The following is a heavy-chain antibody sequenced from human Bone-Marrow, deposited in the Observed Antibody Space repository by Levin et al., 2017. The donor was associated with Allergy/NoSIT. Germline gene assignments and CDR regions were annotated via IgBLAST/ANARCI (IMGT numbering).Heavy chain of an antibody. D-gene: IGHD1-1*01. CDR3: ARQLERRSDFDY. J-gene: IGHJ4*02. Sequence: PSETLSLTCTVSGGSISSYYWSWIRQPPGKGLEWIGYIYYSGSTNYNPSLKSRVTISVDTSKNQFSLKLSSVTAADTAVYYCARQLERRSDFDYWGQGTLVTVSS. CDR2: IYYSGST. CDR1: GGSISSYY. V-gene: IGHV4-59*01.